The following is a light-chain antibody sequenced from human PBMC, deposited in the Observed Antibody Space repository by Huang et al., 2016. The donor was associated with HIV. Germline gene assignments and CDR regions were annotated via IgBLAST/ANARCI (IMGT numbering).Light chain of an antibody. CDR3: QQYAEYPYT. CDR2: KAS. Sequence: DIQMTQSPSTLSASVGDRFTITCRASQSINILLAWYQQKPGKAPKLLIYKASNLEDGVPSRFSGSASGTEFTLTIGSLQPEDFATYYCQQYAEYPYTFGRGTKLEIK. CDR1: QSINIL. J-gene: IGKJ2*01. V-gene: IGKV1-5*03.